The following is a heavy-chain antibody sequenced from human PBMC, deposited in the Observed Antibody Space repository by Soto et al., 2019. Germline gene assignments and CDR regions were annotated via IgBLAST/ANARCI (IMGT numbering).Heavy chain of an antibody. Sequence: GGSLRLSCAASGFPFSSYSMNWVRQAPGKGLEWVSSISSSSSYIYYADSVKGRFTIPRDNAKNSLYLQMNSLRAEDTAVYYCARDVKAVAGTGLQAFDIWGQGTMVTVSS. D-gene: IGHD6-19*01. V-gene: IGHV3-21*01. CDR1: GFPFSSYS. J-gene: IGHJ3*02. CDR2: ISSSSSYI. CDR3: ARDVKAVAGTGLQAFDI.